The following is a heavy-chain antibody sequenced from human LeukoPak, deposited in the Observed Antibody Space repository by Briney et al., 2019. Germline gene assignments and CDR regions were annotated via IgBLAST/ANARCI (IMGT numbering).Heavy chain of an antibody. D-gene: IGHD5-12*01. CDR2: INSDGSST. CDR3: VQSSPTIDY. CDR1: GFTFSNYC. Sequence: PGGSLRLSCAASGFTFSNYCMHWVRQAPGKGLVWVSRINSDGSSTTYADSVKGRFTISRDNSKNTLYLQMNSLRAEDTAVYYCVQSSPTIDYWGQGTLVTVSS. V-gene: IGHV3-74*01. J-gene: IGHJ4*02.